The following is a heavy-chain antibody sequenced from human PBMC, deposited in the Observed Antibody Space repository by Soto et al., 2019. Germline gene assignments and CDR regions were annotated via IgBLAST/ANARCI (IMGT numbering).Heavy chain of an antibody. V-gene: IGHV4-59*01. J-gene: IGHJ5*02. Sequence: SETLSLTCTVSGGSISSYYWSWIRQPPGKGLEWIGYIYYSGSTNYNPSLKSRFTISVDTSKNQFSLKLSSVTAADTAVYYCARPTPRAHNNWFDPWGQGTMVTVSS. CDR3: ARPTPRAHNNWFDP. D-gene: IGHD2-15*01. CDR1: GGSISSYY. CDR2: IYYSGST.